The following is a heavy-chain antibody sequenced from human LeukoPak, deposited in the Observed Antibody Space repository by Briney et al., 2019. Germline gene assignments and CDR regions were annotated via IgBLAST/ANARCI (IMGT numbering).Heavy chain of an antibody. V-gene: IGHV3-7*03. CDR2: IMQDGSEK. Sequence: GGSLRLSCAASGFTLISNGMSWVRPAPGKWLGWVANIMQDGSEKYYVNTRNGRFIISTDNAKNSLYLQMNGPRADDTAVYYLARAPKYCGGSSCYLSYWGQGTLVTVSS. D-gene: IGHD2-15*01. CDR3: ARAPKYCGGSSCYLSY. CDR1: GFTLISNG. J-gene: IGHJ4*02.